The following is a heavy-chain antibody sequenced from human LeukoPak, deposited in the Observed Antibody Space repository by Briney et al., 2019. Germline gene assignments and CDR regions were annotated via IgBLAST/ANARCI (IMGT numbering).Heavy chain of an antibody. V-gene: IGHV1-46*01. J-gene: IGHJ6*03. CDR3: ARDGLRDILTGFPYYYYMDV. CDR2: INPSGGST. Sequence: ASVKVSCKASGYTFTSYGISWVRQAPGQGLEWMGIINPSGGSTSYAQKFQGRVTMSRDMSTSTVYMELSSLRSEDTAVYYCARDGLRDILTGFPYYYYMDVWGKGTTVTVSS. CDR1: GYTFTSYG. D-gene: IGHD3-9*01.